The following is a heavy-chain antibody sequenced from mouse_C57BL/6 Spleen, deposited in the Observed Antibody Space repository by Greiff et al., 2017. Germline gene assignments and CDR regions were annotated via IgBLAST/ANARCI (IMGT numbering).Heavy chain of an antibody. CDR1: GYTFTDYN. D-gene: IGHD1-1*01. V-gene: IGHV1-18*01. J-gene: IGHJ1*03. CDR3: ARKSYYYGSWYFDV. CDR2: INPNNGGT. Sequence: EVQLQQSGPELVKPGASVKIPCKASGYTFTDYNMDWVKQSHGKRLEWIGDINPNNGGTIYNQKFKGKATVTVDKSSSTAYLELRSLTSEDTAVYYCARKSYYYGSWYFDVWGTGTTVTVSS.